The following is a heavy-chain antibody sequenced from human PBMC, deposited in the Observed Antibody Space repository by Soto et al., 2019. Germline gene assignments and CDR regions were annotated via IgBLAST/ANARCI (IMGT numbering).Heavy chain of an antibody. CDR1: GFTFSNYA. V-gene: IGHV3-23*01. Sequence: GGSLRLSCAASGFTFSNYAIIFFRHAPGKGLEWVSAISYSGDRTFYADSAKGRFTISRDNSKNTLYLEMKSLRAEDTAIYYCAKVTIEVPAPGTAVWGQGTTVTVSS. CDR2: ISYSGDRT. J-gene: IGHJ6*02. D-gene: IGHD6-13*01. CDR3: AKVTIEVPAPGTAV.